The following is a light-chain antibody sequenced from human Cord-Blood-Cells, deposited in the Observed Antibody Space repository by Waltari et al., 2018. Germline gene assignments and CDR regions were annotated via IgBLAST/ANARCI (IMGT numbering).Light chain of an antibody. V-gene: IGLV1-40*01. CDR2: GNS. J-gene: IGLJ3*02. CDR3: QSYDSSLSGWV. Sequence: QSVLTQPPSVSGAPGQRVTISRTGSSSNIGAGYDVHWYQQLPGTAPKLLIYGNSNRPSGVPDRCSGSKSGTSASLAITGLQAEDEADYYCQSYDSSLSGWVFGGGTKLTVL. CDR1: SSNIGAGYD.